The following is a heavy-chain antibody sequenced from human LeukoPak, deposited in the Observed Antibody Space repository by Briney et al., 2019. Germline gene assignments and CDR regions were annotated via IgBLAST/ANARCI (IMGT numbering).Heavy chain of an antibody. CDR2: IYSGGST. CDR1: GFTVSSNY. CDR3: ASGSSSWFGYYCGMDV. Sequence: PGGSLRLSCAASGFTVSSNYMSWVRQAPGKGLEWVSVIYSGGSTYYADSVKGRFTISRDNSKNTLYLQMNSLRAEDTAVYYCASGSSSWFGYYCGMDVWGQGTTVTVSS. J-gene: IGHJ6*02. V-gene: IGHV3-53*01. D-gene: IGHD6-13*01.